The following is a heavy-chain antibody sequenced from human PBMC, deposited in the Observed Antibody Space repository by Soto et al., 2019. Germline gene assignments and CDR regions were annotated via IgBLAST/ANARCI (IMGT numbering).Heavy chain of an antibody. V-gene: IGHV3-30-3*01. D-gene: IGHD6-13*01. CDR2: ISYDGSNK. CDR3: ARESIAAAGGFYYFDY. CDR1: GFTFSSYA. J-gene: IGHJ4*02. Sequence: PGGSLRLSCAASGFTFSSYAMHWVRQAPGKGLEWVAVISYDGSNKYYADSVKGRFTISRDNSKNTLYLQMNSLRAEDTAVYYCARESIAAAGGFYYFDYWGQGTLVTVSS.